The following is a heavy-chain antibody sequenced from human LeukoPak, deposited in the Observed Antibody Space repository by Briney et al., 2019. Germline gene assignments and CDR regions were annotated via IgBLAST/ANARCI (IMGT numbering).Heavy chain of an antibody. CDR1: DGSISSYY. D-gene: IGHD2-21*02. J-gene: IGHJ4*02. V-gene: IGHV4-59*01. CDR2: IYYSGST. Sequence: PSETLSLTCTVSDGSISSYYWSWIRQPPGKGLEWIGYIYYSGSTNYNPSLKSRVTISVDTSKNQFSLKLSSVTAADTAVYYCARVDCGGDCQGSFDYWGQGTLVTVSS. CDR3: ARVDCGGDCQGSFDY.